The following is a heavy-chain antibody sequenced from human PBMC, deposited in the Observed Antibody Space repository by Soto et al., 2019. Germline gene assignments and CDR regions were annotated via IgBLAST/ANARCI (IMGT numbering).Heavy chain of an antibody. V-gene: IGHV3-23*01. D-gene: IGHD3-3*01. J-gene: IGHJ4*02. CDR2: ISGSGGST. CDR1: GFTFSSYA. Sequence: GGSLRLSCAASGFTFSSYAMSWVRQAPGKGLEWVSAISGSGGSTYYADSVKGRFTISRDNSKNTLYLQMNSLRAVDTAVYYCAKVRDYDFWSGYYYPALGFDYWGQGTLVTVSS. CDR3: AKVRDYDFWSGYYYPALGFDY.